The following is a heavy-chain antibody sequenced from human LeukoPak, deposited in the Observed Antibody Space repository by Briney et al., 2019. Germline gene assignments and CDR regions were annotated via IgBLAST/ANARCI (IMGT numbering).Heavy chain of an antibody. V-gene: IGHV4-34*01. Sequence: SETLSLTCAVYGGSFSGYYWSWIRQPPGKGLEWIGEINHSGSTNYNPSLKSRVTISVDTSKNQFSLKLSSVTAADTAVYYCARISGSSWSKPFDYWGQGTLVTVSS. D-gene: IGHD6-13*01. CDR2: INHSGST. J-gene: IGHJ4*02. CDR1: GGSFSGYY. CDR3: ARISGSSWSKPFDY.